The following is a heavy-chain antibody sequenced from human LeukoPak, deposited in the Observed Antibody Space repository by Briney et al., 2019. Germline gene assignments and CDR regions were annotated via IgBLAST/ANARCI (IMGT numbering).Heavy chain of an antibody. V-gene: IGHV3-23*01. J-gene: IGHJ5*02. CDR2: ISGSGGST. CDR1: GFTFSGYA. CDR3: AKEEATTGTTAFRWFDP. D-gene: IGHD1-1*01. Sequence: GGSLRLSCAASGFTFSGYAMSWVRQAPGKGLECVSAISGSGGSTYYAESVKGRFTISRDNSKNTLYLQMNSLRAEDTAVYYCAKEEATTGTTAFRWFDPWGQGTLVAVSS.